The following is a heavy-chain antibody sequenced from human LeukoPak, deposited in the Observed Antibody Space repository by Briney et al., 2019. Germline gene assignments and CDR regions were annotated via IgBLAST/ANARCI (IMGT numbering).Heavy chain of an antibody. Sequence: PGGSLRLSCAASGFTFSSYGMHWVRQAPGKGLEWVAVTWYDGSNKCYADSVKGRFTISRDNSKSTLYLLMNSLRAEDTAVYYCARKSSSWIGMDVWGQGTTVTVSS. CDR1: GFTFSSYG. V-gene: IGHV3-33*01. J-gene: IGHJ6*02. CDR2: TWYDGSNK. D-gene: IGHD6-13*01. CDR3: ARKSSSWIGMDV.